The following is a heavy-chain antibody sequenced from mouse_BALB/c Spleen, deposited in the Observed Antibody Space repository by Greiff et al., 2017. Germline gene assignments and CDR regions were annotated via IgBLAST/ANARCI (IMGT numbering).Heavy chain of an antibody. V-gene: IGHV2-9*02. Sequence: QVQLQQSGPGLVAPSQSLSITCTVSGFSLTSYGVHWVRQPPGKGLEWLGVIWAGGSTNYNSALMSRLSISKDNSKSQVFLKMNSLQTDDTAMYYCARERELRLSWFAYWAKGLWSLSLQ. J-gene: IGHJ3*01. D-gene: IGHD1-2*01. CDR2: IWAGGST. CDR1: GFSLTSYG. CDR3: ARERELRLSWFAY.